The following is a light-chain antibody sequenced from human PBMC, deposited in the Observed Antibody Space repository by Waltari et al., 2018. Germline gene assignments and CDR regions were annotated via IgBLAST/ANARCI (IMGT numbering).Light chain of an antibody. CDR3: QDLHDYPV. J-gene: IGKJ3*01. CDR2: PAS. CDR1: HDISSH. V-gene: IGKV1-9*01. Sequence: IQLTQSPSSLSASVGDRVTISCRASHDISSHLAWYQQKPGKAPTLLIYPASPLASGVPSRFSGSGSGTEFTLTITSLQPEDFATYFCQDLHDYPVFGPGTKVDIK.